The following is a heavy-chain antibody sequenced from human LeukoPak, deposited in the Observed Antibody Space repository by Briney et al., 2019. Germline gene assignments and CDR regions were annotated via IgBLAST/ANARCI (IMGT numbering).Heavy chain of an antibody. Sequence: ASVKVSCKASGYTFTSYYMHWVRQAPGQGLEWMGIINPSGGSTSYAQKFQGRVTMTRDTSTSTVYMELSSLRSEDTAVYYCARGQPNSSSRENDFDYWGQGTLVTVSS. J-gene: IGHJ4*02. CDR2: INPSGGST. CDR3: ARGQPNSSSRENDFDY. CDR1: GYTFTSYY. V-gene: IGHV1-46*01. D-gene: IGHD6-13*01.